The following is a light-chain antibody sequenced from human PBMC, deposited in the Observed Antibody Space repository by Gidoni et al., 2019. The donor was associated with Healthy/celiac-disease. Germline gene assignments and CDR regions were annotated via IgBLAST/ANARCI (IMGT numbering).Light chain of an antibody. CDR1: QSISSW. J-gene: IGKJ1*01. V-gene: IGKV1-5*03. CDR3: QQYKSYLWT. Sequence: DIQMNPSPSTLSASVGDRVTITCRASQSISSWLAWYQQKPGKAPKLLIYNASSLESGVPSRFSGSGSGTDFTLTISSLQPDDFATYYCQQYKSYLWTFXQXTKVEIK. CDR2: NAS.